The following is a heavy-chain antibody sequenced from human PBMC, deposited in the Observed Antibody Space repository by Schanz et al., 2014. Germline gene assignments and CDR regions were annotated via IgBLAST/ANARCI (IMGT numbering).Heavy chain of an antibody. J-gene: IGHJ3*02. Sequence: QVQLVESGGGVVQPGRSLRLSYVASGFTFSSYDVFWVRQAPGKGLEWVAILWHDGSKKYYADSVKGRFTVSRDNSKNTLYLQMNSLRAEDTAVYYCAKGRFGELSAFDIWGQGTMVTVSS. CDR3: AKGRFGELSAFDI. V-gene: IGHV3-33*06. D-gene: IGHD3-10*01. CDR1: GFTFSSYD. CDR2: LWHDGSKK.